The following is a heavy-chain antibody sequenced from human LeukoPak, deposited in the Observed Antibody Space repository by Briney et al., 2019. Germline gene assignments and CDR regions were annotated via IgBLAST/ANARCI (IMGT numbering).Heavy chain of an antibody. CDR2: IYYSGGT. V-gene: IGHV4-59*12. Sequence: SETLSLTCTVSGGSISSYYWSWIRQPPGKGLEWIGYIYYSGGTYYNPSLKSRVTISVDTSKNQFSLKLSSVTAADTAVYYCARDSGDYYGSGSYYNVLDYYGMDVWGQGTTVTVSS. J-gene: IGHJ6*02. CDR3: ARDSGDYYGSGSYYNVLDYYGMDV. D-gene: IGHD3-10*01. CDR1: GGSISSYY.